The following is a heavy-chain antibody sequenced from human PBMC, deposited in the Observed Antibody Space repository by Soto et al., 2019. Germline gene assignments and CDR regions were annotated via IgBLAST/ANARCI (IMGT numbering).Heavy chain of an antibody. V-gene: IGHV3-21*01. J-gene: IGHJ6*02. D-gene: IGHD6-13*01. CDR2: ISSSSSYI. Sequence: PGGSLRLSCAASGFTFSSYSMNWVRQAPGKGLEWVSSISSSSSYIYYADSVKGRLTISRDNAKNSLYLQMNSLRAEDTAVYYCARASSYSSSWYSEHYYYYGMDVWGQGTTVTVSS. CDR3: ARASSYSSSWYSEHYYYYGMDV. CDR1: GFTFSSYS.